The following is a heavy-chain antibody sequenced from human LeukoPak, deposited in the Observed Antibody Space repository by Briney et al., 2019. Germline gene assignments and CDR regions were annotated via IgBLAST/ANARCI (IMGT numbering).Heavy chain of an antibody. CDR3: ARDHRVYGYFDY. V-gene: IGHV4-59*01. CDR2: IYYSGST. CDR1: GGSISGYY. J-gene: IGHJ4*02. Sequence: SGTLSLTCTVSGGSISGYYWSWIRQSSGKGLEWIGYIYYSGSTNYNPSLKSRVTISIDTSKKQFSPKLRSVTAADTAVYYCARDHRVYGYFDYWGQGTLVTVSS. D-gene: IGHD5/OR15-5a*01.